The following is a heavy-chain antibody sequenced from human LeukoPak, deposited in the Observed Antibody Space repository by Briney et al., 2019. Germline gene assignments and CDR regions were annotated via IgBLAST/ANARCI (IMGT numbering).Heavy chain of an antibody. V-gene: IGHV3-23*01. CDR2: ISSGGGST. J-gene: IGHJ4*02. CDR1: GFTFSSYA. D-gene: IGHD6-25*01. Sequence: GGSLRLSCAVSGFTFSSYAMSWVRQAPGKGLEWVSAISSGGGSTYYADSVKGRFTISRDNSKNTLYLQMNSLRAEDTAVYYCAKRAAPLYYFDYWGQGTLVTVSS. CDR3: AKRAAPLYYFDY.